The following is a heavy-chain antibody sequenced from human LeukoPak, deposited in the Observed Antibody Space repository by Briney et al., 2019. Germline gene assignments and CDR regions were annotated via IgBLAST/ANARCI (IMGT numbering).Heavy chain of an antibody. J-gene: IGHJ4*02. CDR2: ISSSSSYI. CDR1: GFTFSSYS. V-gene: IGHV3-21*04. Sequence: GGSLRLSCAASGFTFSSYSMNWVRQAPGKGLEWVSSISSSSSYIYYADSVKGRFTISRDNAKNSLYLQMNSLRAEDTALYYCAKDLGPGSMATSPGFDYWGQGTLVTVSS. CDR3: AKDLGPGSMATSPGFDY. D-gene: IGHD5-24*01.